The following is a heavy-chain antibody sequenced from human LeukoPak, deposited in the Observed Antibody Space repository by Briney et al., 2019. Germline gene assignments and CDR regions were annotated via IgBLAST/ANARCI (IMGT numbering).Heavy chain of an antibody. CDR1: GYSFTRYW. J-gene: IGHJ3*02. CDR3: ARHSLPIAAAGRDDAFDI. D-gene: IGHD6-13*01. CDR2: IYPGDSDT. Sequence: GESLKISCKGSGYSFTRYWIGWVRQMPGKGLECMGIIYPGDSDTRYSPSFQGQVTISADKSISTAYLQWSSLKASDTAMYYCARHSLPIAAAGRDDAFDIWGQETMVTVSS. V-gene: IGHV5-51*01.